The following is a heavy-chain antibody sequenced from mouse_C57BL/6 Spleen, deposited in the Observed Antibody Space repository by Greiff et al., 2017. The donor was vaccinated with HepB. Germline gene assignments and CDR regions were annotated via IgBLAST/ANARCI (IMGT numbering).Heavy chain of an antibody. J-gene: IGHJ1*03. D-gene: IGHD1-1*01. V-gene: IGHV5-16*01. CDR2: INYDGSST. CDR1: GFTFSDYY. CDR3: ARVDGSSYRYFDV. Sequence: EVQLVESEGGLVQPGSSMKLSCTASGFTFSDYYMAWVRQVPEKGLEWVANINYDGSSTYYLDSLKSRFLISRDNAKHILYLQMSSLNSEDTATYYCARVDGSSYRYFDVWGTGTTVTVSS.